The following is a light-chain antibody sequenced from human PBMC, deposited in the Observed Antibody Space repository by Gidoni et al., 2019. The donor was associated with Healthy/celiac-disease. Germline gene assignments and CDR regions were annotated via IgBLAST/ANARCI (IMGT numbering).Light chain of an antibody. CDR1: QGISSY. CDR3: QQYYSYPYT. V-gene: IGKV1-8*01. J-gene: IGKJ2*01. Sequence: AIRMTQYPSSFSASTGDRVTITCRASQGISSYLAWYQQKPGKAPKLLIYAASTLQSGVPSRFSGSGSGTDFTLTISCLQSEDFATYYCQQYYSYPYTFGQGPKLEIK. CDR2: AAS.